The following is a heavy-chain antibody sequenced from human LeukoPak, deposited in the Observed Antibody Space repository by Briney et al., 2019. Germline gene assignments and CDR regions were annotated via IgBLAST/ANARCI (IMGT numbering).Heavy chain of an antibody. V-gene: IGHV3-11*05. CDR2: ISTRNTYT. CDR3: ARGYDSELDY. Sequence: GRSLRLSCAASGFTLTDYHTSWIRQAPGKGLDWVAYISTRNTYTKYADSVKGRLTKCRDNSKNSLYLHMNSLRVEDTAVYYCARGYDSELDYWGEGTLVTVSS. CDR1: GFTLTDYH. J-gene: IGHJ4*02. D-gene: IGHD2-2*01.